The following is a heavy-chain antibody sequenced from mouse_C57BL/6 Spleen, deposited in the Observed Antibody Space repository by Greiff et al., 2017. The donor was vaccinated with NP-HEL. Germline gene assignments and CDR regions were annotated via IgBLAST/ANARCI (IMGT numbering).Heavy chain of an antibody. V-gene: IGHV14-4*01. CDR1: GFNIKDDY. CDR3: TTSSSTYYYFDV. J-gene: IGHJ1*03. Sequence: EVQLQQSGAELVRPGASVKLSCTASGFNIKDDYMHWVKQRPEQGLEWIGWIDPENGDTEYASKFQGKATITADTSSNTAYLQLSSLTSEDTAVYYCTTSSSTYYYFDVWGTGTTVTVSS. D-gene: IGHD5-1*01. CDR2: IDPENGDT.